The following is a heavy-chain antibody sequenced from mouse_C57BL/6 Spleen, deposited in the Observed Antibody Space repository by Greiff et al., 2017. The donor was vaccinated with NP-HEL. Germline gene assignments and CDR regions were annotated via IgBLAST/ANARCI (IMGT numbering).Heavy chain of an antibody. V-gene: IGHV5-4*01. Sequence: DVHLVESGGGLVKPGGSLKLSCAASGFTFSSYAMSWVRQTPEKRLEWVATISDGGSYTYYPDNVKGRFTISRDNAKNNLYLQMSHLKSEDTAMYYCARAEGDYWGQGTSVTVSS. CDR3: ARAEGDY. J-gene: IGHJ4*01. CDR2: ISDGGSYT. CDR1: GFTFSSYA.